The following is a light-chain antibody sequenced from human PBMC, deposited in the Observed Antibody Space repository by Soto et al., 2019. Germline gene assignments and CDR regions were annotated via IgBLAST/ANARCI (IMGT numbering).Light chain of an antibody. CDR2: DNN. CDR1: SSNSGNNY. J-gene: IGLJ3*02. Sequence: QSVLTQPPSVSAAPGQKVTISCSGSSSNSGNNYVSWYQQLPGTAPKLLIYDNNKPPSGIPDRFSGSKSGTSATLGITGLQTGDEADYYCGTWDSSLSAGVFGGGTKVTVL. V-gene: IGLV1-51*01. CDR3: GTWDSSLSAGV.